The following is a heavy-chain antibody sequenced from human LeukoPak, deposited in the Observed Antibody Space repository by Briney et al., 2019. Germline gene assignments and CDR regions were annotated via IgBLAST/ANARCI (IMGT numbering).Heavy chain of an antibody. V-gene: IGHV3-11*01. CDR2: INIGGTNT. CDR1: GFTFNDYY. Sequence: GGSLRLSCAASGFTFNDYYMSWIRQAPGKGLEWLSYINIGGTNTHYADSVKGRFTISRDNAKKSLYLEMNNLRAEDTAVYYCATDGAGFDAWGQGVLATVSS. CDR3: ATDGAGFDA. J-gene: IGHJ5*02.